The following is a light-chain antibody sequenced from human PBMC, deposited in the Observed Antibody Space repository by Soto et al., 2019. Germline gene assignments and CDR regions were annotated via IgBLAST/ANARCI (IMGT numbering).Light chain of an antibody. CDR3: QQYYDLPIT. J-gene: IGKJ5*01. V-gene: IGKV1-33*01. CDR1: QDIDKY. Sequence: DIQMTQSPSSLSASVGDRVTITCQASQDIDKYLNWYQQKPGKAPKLLIDDLTNLETGVPSRFSGSGSGTHFTFTIGSLQPEDIATYYCQQYYDLPITFGQGTRLEMK. CDR2: DLT.